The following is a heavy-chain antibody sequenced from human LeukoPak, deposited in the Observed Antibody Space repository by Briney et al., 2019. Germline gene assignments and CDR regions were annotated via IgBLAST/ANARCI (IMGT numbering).Heavy chain of an antibody. CDR3: AKGSQAESIYSN. CDR2: IYYSGST. D-gene: IGHD2-15*01. CDR1: GGSISSYY. J-gene: IGHJ4*02. Sequence: PSETLSLTCTVSGGSISSYYWSWIRQPPGKELEWIGYIYYSGSTNYNPSLKSRVTISVDTSKKQFSLKLSSVTAADTAVYYCAKGSQAESIYSNWGQGTLVTVSS. V-gene: IGHV4-59*01.